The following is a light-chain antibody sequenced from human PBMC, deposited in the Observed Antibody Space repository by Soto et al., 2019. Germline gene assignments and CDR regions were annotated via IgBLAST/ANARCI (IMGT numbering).Light chain of an antibody. CDR1: QSIGNF. CDR2: DAS. V-gene: IGKV3-20*01. CDR3: LHHGSSLWT. J-gene: IGKJ1*01. Sequence: IVMRQSPGTLSVSPGERATLARRASQSIGNFLAWYQQKPGQPPRLLIFDASNRATGIPDRFSGSGSGTDFTLTISRLEPEDFAMYYCLHHGSSLWTFGQGTKVDIK.